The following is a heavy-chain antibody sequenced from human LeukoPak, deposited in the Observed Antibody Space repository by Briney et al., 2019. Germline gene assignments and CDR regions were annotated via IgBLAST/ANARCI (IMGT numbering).Heavy chain of an antibody. J-gene: IGHJ4*02. CDR3: ARDVWFGAGRTFDY. CDR1: GGSISSGSYY. CDR2: IYTSGST. D-gene: IGHD3-10*01. Sequence: PSETLSLTCTVSGGSISSGSYYWSWIRQPAGKGLEWIGRIYTSGSTNYNPSLKSRVTISVDTSKNQFSLKRSSVTAADTAVYYCARDVWFGAGRTFDYWGQGTLVTVSS. V-gene: IGHV4-61*02.